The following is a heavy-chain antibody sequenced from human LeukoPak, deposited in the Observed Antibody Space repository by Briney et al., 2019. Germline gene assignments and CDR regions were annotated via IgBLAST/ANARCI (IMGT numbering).Heavy chain of an antibody. CDR3: ARGRSNYYGMDV. Sequence: TLSLTCSVSDGSINSYYWNWIRRPPGKGLEWIGYIYYNGNTNYSPSLKSRVTMSVDTSKNLFSLKVSSVTAADTAVYYCARGRSNYYGMDVWGQGTTVTVSS. CDR1: DGSINSYY. CDR2: IYYNGNT. D-gene: IGHD1-26*01. J-gene: IGHJ6*02. V-gene: IGHV4-59*01.